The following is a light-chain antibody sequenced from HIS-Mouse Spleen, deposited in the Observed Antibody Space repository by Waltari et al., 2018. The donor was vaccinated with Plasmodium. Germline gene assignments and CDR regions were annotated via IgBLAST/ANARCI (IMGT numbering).Light chain of an antibody. Sequence: IVMTQSPATMSASPGERDTLTCRASPSVSSNLSWYQQKPGQAPRLLIYGASTRATGIPARFSVSGSGTEFTLTISSLQSEDFAVYYCQQYNNWSFTFGPGTKVDIK. CDR3: QQYNNWSFT. CDR2: GAS. V-gene: IGKV3-15*01. CDR1: PSVSSN. J-gene: IGKJ3*01.